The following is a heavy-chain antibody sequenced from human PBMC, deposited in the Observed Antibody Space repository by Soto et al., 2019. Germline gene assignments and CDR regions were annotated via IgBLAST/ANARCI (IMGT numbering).Heavy chain of an antibody. Sequence: QVQLVQSGAELKKPGASVKVACKASGYKFTTYFIHWVRLAPGQGLEWMGMIHPSGDTGYAQKFRGRVTMTIDTSTTTAYMELRNLTSEDTAVYFSVRGYCTTSPCSGDFQFWGQGTLVTVSS. V-gene: IGHV1-46*01. CDR3: VRGYCTTSPCSGDFQF. CDR1: GYKFTTYF. CDR2: IHPSGDT. J-gene: IGHJ1*01. D-gene: IGHD2-15*01.